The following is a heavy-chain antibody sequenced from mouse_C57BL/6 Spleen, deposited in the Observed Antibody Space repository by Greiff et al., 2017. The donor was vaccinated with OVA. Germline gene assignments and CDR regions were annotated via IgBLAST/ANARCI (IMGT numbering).Heavy chain of an antibody. CDR3: ARWGVLDY. V-gene: IGHV1-69*01. J-gene: IGHJ2*01. CDR1: GYTFTSYW. CDR2: IDPSDSYT. Sequence: VQLQQSGAELVMPGASVKLSCKASGYTFTSYWMHWVKQRPGQGLEWIGEIDPSDSYTNYNQKFKGKSTLTVDKSSSTAYMQLSSLTSEDSAVYYCARWGVLDYWGQGTTLTVSS.